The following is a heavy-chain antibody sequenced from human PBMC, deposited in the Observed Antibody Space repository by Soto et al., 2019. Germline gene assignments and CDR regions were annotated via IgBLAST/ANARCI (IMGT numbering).Heavy chain of an antibody. CDR2: IYYSGST. V-gene: IGHV4-31*03. D-gene: IGHD2-2*02. CDR3: ARALQIYCSSTSCYIARFENWFDP. CDR1: GGSISSGGYY. J-gene: IGHJ5*02. Sequence: SETLSLTCTVSGGSISSGGYYWSWIRQHPGKGLEWIGYIYYSGSTYYNPSLKSRVTISVDTSKNQFSLKLSSVTAADTAVYYCARALQIYCSSTSCYIARFENWFDPWGQGTLVTVSS.